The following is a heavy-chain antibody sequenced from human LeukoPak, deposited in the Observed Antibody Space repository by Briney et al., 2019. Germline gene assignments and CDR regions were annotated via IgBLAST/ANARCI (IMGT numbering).Heavy chain of an antibody. CDR2: ISWNSGSI. Sequence: GGSLRLSCAASGFTFSNAWMSWVRQAPGKGLEWVSGISWNSGSIGYADSVEGRFTISRDNAKNSLYLQMNSLRAEDTALYYCAKAPRGNDDYFDYWGQGTLVTVSS. J-gene: IGHJ4*02. CDR3: AKAPRGNDDYFDY. CDR1: GFTFSNAW. D-gene: IGHD3-16*01. V-gene: IGHV3-9*01.